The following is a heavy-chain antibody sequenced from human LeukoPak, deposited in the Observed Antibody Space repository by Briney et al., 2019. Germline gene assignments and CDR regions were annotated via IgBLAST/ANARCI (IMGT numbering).Heavy chain of an antibody. CDR2: INPNSGGT. CDR1: GYTFTGYY. Sequence: GASVKVSCKASGYTFTGYYMHWVRQAPGQGLEWMGWINPNSGGTNYAQKFQGRVTMTRDTSISTAYMELSRLRSDDTAVYYCAREERYSGHYDAFDIWGQGTMVTVSS. CDR3: AREERYSGHYDAFDI. D-gene: IGHD5-12*01. J-gene: IGHJ3*02. V-gene: IGHV1-2*02.